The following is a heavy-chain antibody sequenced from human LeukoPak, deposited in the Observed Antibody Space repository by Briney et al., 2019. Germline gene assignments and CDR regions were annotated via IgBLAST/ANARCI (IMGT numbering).Heavy chain of an antibody. J-gene: IGHJ4*02. CDR1: GYTFTANY. CDR2: ITPNSGDA. D-gene: IGHD1-26*01. V-gene: IGHV1-2*06. Sequence: ASVKVSCKASGYTFTANYIHWMRLAPGQGLEWMGRITPNSGDAVYAQNFQGRVTMTTDTSISTAYMELSSLRSDDTAVCYCARDRVGAVNPDSWGQGTLVTVSS. CDR3: ARDRVGAVNPDS.